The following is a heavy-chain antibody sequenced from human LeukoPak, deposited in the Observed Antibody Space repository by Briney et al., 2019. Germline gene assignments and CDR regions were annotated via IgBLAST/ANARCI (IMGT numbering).Heavy chain of an antibody. D-gene: IGHD4-11*01. J-gene: IGHJ4*02. CDR1: GFTFGSYA. Sequence: GGSLRLSCTASGFTFGSYAMSWVRQAPGKGLEWVANMNEDGSEKNYVDSVKGRFTISRDNAQDSLYLQMNSLRAEDTAVYYCARDRGYSNFDYWGQGTLLTVSS. V-gene: IGHV3-7*01. CDR2: MNEDGSEK. CDR3: ARDRGYSNFDY.